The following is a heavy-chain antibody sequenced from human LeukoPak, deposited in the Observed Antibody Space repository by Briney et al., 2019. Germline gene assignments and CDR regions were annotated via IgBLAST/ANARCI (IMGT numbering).Heavy chain of an antibody. V-gene: IGHV3-23*01. D-gene: IGHD6-19*01. CDR3: AKPTDSSGYPLDFDY. CDR2: ISGSGGST. CDR1: GFTFSSYA. J-gene: IGHJ4*02. Sequence: GRSLRLSCAASGFTFSSYAMSWVRQAPGKGLEWVSAISGSGGSTYYADSVKGRFTISRDNSKNTLYLQMNSLRAEDTAVYYCAKPTDSSGYPLDFDYWGQGALVTVSS.